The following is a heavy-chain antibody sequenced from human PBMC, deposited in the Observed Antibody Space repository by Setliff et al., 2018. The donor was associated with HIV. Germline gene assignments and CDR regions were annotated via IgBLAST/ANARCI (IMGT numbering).Heavy chain of an antibody. V-gene: IGHV3-66*02. Sequence: PWGSLRLSSAVSGTIPGSNYISWIRQAPGQGLEWVSAIYDNGQTDYADTVRGRCHITRVRFKNLVLLQLDRLKIEDTATYFCASDSGNTGSYLGYRVLFAHWGQGTVVTVSS. J-gene: IGHJ4*02. CDR1: GTIPGSNY. CDR3: ASDSGNTGSYLGYRVLFAH. CDR2: IYDNGQT. D-gene: IGHD5-12*01.